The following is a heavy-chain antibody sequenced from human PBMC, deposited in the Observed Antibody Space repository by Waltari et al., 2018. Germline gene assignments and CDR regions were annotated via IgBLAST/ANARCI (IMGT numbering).Heavy chain of an antibody. D-gene: IGHD5-12*01. Sequence: QLQLQESGPGLVKPSETLSLTCTVSGGSISSSSYYWGWIRQPPGKGLEWIGSIYYTGSTYYNPSLKSRVTISVDTAKNQFSLKLSSGTAADTAVYYCAREGGNYGGYDYTLDYWGQGTLVTVSS. V-gene: IGHV4-39*07. CDR2: IYYTGST. J-gene: IGHJ4*02. CDR3: AREGGNYGGYDYTLDY. CDR1: GGSISSSSYY.